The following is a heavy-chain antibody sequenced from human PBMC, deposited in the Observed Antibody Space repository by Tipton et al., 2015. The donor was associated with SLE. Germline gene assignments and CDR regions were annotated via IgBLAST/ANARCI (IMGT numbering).Heavy chain of an antibody. D-gene: IGHD6-19*01. CDR2: IYHSGST. CDR1: GYSISSGYY. V-gene: IGHV4-38-2*01. CDR3: ARSIAVAGYWYFDL. J-gene: IGHJ2*01. Sequence: TLSLTCAVSGYSISSGYYWGWIRQPPGKGLEWIGSIYHSGSTYYNPSLKSRVTISVDTSKNQFSLKLSSVTAADTAVYYCARSIAVAGYWYFDLWGRGTLVTVSS.